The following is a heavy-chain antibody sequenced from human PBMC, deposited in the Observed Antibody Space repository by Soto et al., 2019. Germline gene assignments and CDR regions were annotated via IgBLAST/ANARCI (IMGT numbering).Heavy chain of an antibody. CDR2: IIPIFDTT. Sequence: QVQLVQSGAEVKKPGSSLKVSCKASGGTFGNSGVSWVRQAPGQGPEWMGGIIPIFDTTNYAQKLQGRVTISADDYKRYIELSSLRSEDKAVYYCARAPLLAAETLHENYFDDWGQGTQVTVSS. D-gene: IGHD2-15*01. CDR3: ARAPLLAAETLHENYFDD. J-gene: IGHJ4*02. CDR1: GGTFGNSG. V-gene: IGHV1-69*01.